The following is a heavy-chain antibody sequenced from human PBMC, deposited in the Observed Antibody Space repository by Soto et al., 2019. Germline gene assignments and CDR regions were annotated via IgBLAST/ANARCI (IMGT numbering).Heavy chain of an antibody. D-gene: IGHD3-22*01. CDR2: ISWDGGST. J-gene: IGHJ3*02. Sequence: EVQLVESGGVVVKPGGSLRLSCAASGFTFDDYNMHWVRQAPGKGLEWVSLISWDGGSTYYADSVKDRFTTSRDNSKNALYLQMSSLRTDEPALYYCAKDLDSYYYDSSGSDGLDIWGQGTMVTVS. CDR3: AKDLDSYYYDSSGSDGLDI. V-gene: IGHV3-43*01. CDR1: GFTFDDYN.